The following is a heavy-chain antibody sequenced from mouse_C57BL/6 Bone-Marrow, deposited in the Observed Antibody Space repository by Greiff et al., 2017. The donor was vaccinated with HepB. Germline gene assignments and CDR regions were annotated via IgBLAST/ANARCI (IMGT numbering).Heavy chain of an antibody. CDR3: ARDGYKDLYFDY. D-gene: IGHD1-3*01. CDR2: IYPGDGDT. J-gene: IGHJ2*01. V-gene: IGHV1-82*01. Sequence: QVQLQQSGPELVKPGASVKISCKASGYAFSSSWMNWVKQRPGKGLEWIGRIYPGDGDTNYNGKFKGKATLTADKSSSTAYMQLSSLTSEDSAVYFCARDGYKDLYFDYWGQGTTLTVSS. CDR1: GYAFSSSW.